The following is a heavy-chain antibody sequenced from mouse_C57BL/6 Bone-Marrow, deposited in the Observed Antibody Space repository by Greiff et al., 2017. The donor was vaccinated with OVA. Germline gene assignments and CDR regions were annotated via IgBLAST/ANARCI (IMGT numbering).Heavy chain of an antibody. J-gene: IGHJ2*01. CDR1: GYTFTSYT. CDR2: FDPTNDYT. Sequence: QVQLQQSGAELARPGASVKMSCKASGYTFTSYTIHWVKQRPGQGLEWIGYFDPTNDYTNYNQKFKGKATLTADKSSSTAYMQLSSLTSEDSAVYYCTRGYYFDYWGQGTTLTVSS. CDR3: TRGYYFDY. V-gene: IGHV1-4*01.